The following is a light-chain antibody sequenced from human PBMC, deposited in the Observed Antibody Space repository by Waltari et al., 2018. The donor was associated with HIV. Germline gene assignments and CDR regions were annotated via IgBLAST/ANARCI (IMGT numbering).Light chain of an antibody. CDR1: TQDTGNYDY. J-gene: IGLJ3*02. CDR2: DVT. V-gene: IGLV2-14*01. CDR3: SSYRTYGTLV. Sequence: QSALTQPASVSGSPGQSITISCTGTTQDTGNYDYVSWYQHRPGKAPKLLIYDVTNRPSGVSARFSGSKSGNTASLSISGLQAEDEADYFCSSYRTYGTLVFGGGTKVTVL.